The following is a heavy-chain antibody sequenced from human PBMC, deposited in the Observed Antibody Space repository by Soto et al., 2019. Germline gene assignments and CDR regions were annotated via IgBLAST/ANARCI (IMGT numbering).Heavy chain of an antibody. V-gene: IGHV3-11*01. CDR2: ISSSGSTI. Sequence: GGSLRLSCAASGFTFSDYYVSWIRQAPGKGLEWVSYISSSGSTIYYADSVKGRFTISRDNAKNSLYLQMNSLRAEDTAVYYCARVSGYYGSGSYTYYYYMDVWGKGTTVTVSS. CDR1: GFTFSDYY. CDR3: ARVSGYYGSGSYTYYYYMDV. D-gene: IGHD3-10*01. J-gene: IGHJ6*03.